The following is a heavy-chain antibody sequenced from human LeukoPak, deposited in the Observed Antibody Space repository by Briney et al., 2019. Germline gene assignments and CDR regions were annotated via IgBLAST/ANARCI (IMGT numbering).Heavy chain of an antibody. D-gene: IGHD3-22*01. J-gene: IGHJ5*02. V-gene: IGHV5-51*01. CDR1: GYRFTSYW. CDR3: ARRQNYYDSSGYLTNWFDP. Sequence: GGSLKISCKGSGYRFTSYWIGWVRQMPGKGLEWMGIIYPGDSDTRYSPSFQGQVTISADKSISTAYLQWSSLKASDTAMYYCARRQNYYDSSGYLTNWFDPWGQGTLVTVSS. CDR2: IYPGDSDT.